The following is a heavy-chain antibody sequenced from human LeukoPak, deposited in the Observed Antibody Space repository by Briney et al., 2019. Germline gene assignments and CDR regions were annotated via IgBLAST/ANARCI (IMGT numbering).Heavy chain of an antibody. CDR1: GGSISSSSYY. CDR3: ARENTRPYYYDSSGYYPVDY. Sequence: SETLSLTCTVSGGSISSSSYYWGWIRQPPGKGLEWIGSIYYSGSTYYNPTLKSRVTMSVDTSKNQFSLKLSSVTAADTAVYYCARENTRPYYYDSSGYYPVDYWGQGTLVTVSS. V-gene: IGHV4-39*02. J-gene: IGHJ4*02. D-gene: IGHD3-22*01. CDR2: IYYSGST.